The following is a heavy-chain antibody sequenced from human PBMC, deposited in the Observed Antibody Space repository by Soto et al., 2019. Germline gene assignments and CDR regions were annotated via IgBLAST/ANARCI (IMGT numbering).Heavy chain of an antibody. Sequence: SETLSLTCTVSGGSISSGGYYWSWIRQHPGKGLEWIGYIYYSGSTYYNPSLKSRVTISVDTSKNQFSLKLSSVTAADTAVYYCARYGSGSYLTYYYGMDVWGQGTTVT. CDR1: GGSISSGGYY. J-gene: IGHJ6*02. CDR2: IYYSGST. CDR3: ARYGSGSYLTYYYGMDV. V-gene: IGHV4-31*03. D-gene: IGHD3-10*01.